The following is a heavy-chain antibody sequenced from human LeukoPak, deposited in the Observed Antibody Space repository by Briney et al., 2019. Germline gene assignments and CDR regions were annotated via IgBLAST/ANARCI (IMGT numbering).Heavy chain of an antibody. CDR1: GFTFSRYS. D-gene: IGHD3-16*01. V-gene: IGHV3-74*01. CDR2: VNSDGSGT. CDR3: VCLGRGGLSLD. Sequence: GGSLRLSCAASGFTFSRYSMHWVRQAPGKGLVWVSHVNSDGSGTDYADSVKGRFTISRDSAKNTLYLQMNSLRVEDTAVYYCVCLGRGGLSLDWGQGTLVTVSS. J-gene: IGHJ4*02.